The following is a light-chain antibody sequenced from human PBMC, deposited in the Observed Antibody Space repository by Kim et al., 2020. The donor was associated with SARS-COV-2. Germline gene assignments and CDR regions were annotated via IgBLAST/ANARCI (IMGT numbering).Light chain of an antibody. V-gene: IGKV1-16*01. J-gene: IGKJ4*01. CDR1: INNH. CDR2: AAS. CDR3: QQYSTFPLT. Sequence: INNHFAWFQQKSGKAPKSLIYAASTLQGGVPSRFSGSGFGTDFTLTISSLQPEDFATYYCQQYSTFPLTFGGGTKVDIK.